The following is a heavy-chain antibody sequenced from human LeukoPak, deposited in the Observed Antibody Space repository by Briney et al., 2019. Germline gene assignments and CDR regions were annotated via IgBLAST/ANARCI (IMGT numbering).Heavy chain of an antibody. Sequence: GGSLRLSCAASGFTFSSYGMHWVRQAPGKGLEWVAVISYDGNNKYYTDSVRGRFTISRDNSKNTVYLQMNTLRGEDTAVYYCARDNGSGWSYFDYWGQGTLVTVSS. D-gene: IGHD6-19*01. CDR2: ISYDGNNK. CDR1: GFTFSSYG. V-gene: IGHV3-30*03. J-gene: IGHJ4*02. CDR3: ARDNGSGWSYFDY.